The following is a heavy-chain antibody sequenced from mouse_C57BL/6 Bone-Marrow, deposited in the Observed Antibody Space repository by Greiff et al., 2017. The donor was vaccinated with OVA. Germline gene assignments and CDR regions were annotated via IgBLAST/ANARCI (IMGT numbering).Heavy chain of an antibody. CDR1: GYAFTNYL. CDR3: ARSRDYYAMDY. J-gene: IGHJ4*01. Sequence: QVQLQQSGAELVRPGTSVKVSCKASGYAFTNYLIEWVKQRPGQGLEWIGVINPVSGGTNYHEKFKGKATLTADKSSSTAYMQLSSLTSEDSAVYFCARSRDYYAMDYWGQGTSVTVSS. V-gene: IGHV1-54*01. CDR2: INPVSGGT.